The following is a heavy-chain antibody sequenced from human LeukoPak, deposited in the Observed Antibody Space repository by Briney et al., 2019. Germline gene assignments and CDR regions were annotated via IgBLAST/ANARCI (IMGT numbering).Heavy chain of an antibody. D-gene: IGHD3-10*01. J-gene: IGHJ3*02. CDR1: GYSISSGYY. V-gene: IGHV4-38-2*02. CDR3: ARMPRGEKRAAMVRGVIARDAFDI. Sequence: SETLSLTCTVSGYSISSGYYWGWIRQPPGKGLEWIANIYHSGSTNYNPSLKSRVTISVDTSKNQFSLKLSSVTAADTAVYYCARMPRGEKRAAMVRGVIARDAFDIWGQGTMVTVSS. CDR2: IYHSGST.